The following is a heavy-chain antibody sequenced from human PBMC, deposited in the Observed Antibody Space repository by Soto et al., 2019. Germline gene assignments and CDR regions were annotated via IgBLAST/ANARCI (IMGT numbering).Heavy chain of an antibody. V-gene: IGHV4-34*01. CDR3: ARGRKIVSTIKYVDY. D-gene: IGHD5-12*01. Sequence: QVQLQQWGAGLLQPSETLSLTCAVYVGSFSGYYWSCIRQPPGKGLEWIREINHSGSTNYKPSLKSRVTISADTSRNQFSRKMSPVSAAETAVYYCARGRKIVSTIKYVDYSGQGTLVTASS. J-gene: IGHJ4*02. CDR1: VGSFSGYY. CDR2: INHSGST.